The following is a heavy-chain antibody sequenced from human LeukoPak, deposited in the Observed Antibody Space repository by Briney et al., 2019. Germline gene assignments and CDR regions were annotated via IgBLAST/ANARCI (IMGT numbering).Heavy chain of an antibody. D-gene: IGHD3-22*01. Sequence: GGSLRLSCAASGFTFSDYYMSWIRQAPGKGLEWVSYISSSSSYTNYADSVKGRFTISRDNAKNSLYLQMNSLRVDDTAVYYCARDDSSLAGAFDIWGQGTMATVSS. J-gene: IGHJ3*02. CDR2: ISSSSSYT. CDR3: ARDDSSLAGAFDI. V-gene: IGHV3-11*05. CDR1: GFTFSDYY.